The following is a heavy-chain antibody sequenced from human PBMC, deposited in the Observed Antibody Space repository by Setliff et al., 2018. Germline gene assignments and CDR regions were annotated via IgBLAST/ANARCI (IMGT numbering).Heavy chain of an antibody. CDR2: ISTSGSTI. Sequence: GGSLRLSCAASGFTFNIYEMNWVRQAPGKGLEWVSYISTSGSTIYYADSVKGRFTISRDNAKNSLYLQMNSLRAEDTAVYYCAGNRLVDYWGQGTLVTVSS. J-gene: IGHJ4*02. V-gene: IGHV3-48*03. D-gene: IGHD6-6*01. CDR1: GFTFNIYE. CDR3: AGNRLVDY.